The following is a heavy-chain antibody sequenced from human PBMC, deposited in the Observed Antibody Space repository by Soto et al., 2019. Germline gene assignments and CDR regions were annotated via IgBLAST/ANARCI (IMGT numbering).Heavy chain of an antibody. D-gene: IGHD2-2*01. CDR2: IIPIFGTA. Sequence: QVQLVQSGAEVKKPGSSVKVSCKASGGTFSSYAISWVRQAPGQGLEWMGGIIPIFGTANYAQKFQGRVKITADESTSTAYMELSSLRSEDTAVYYCARDGGYCSSTSCYALDYWGQGTLVTVSS. J-gene: IGHJ4*02. V-gene: IGHV1-69*01. CDR3: ARDGGYCSSTSCYALDY. CDR1: GGTFSSYA.